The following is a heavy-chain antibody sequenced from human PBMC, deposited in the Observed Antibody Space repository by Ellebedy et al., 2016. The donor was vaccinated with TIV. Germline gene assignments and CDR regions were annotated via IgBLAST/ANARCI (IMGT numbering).Heavy chain of an antibody. Sequence: GESLKISCVASGFTFSHYWMSWVRQAPGKGLEWVANIKQDASERYYVDSVKGRFSISRDNAKNSIYLQMNSLRDEDTAVYYCARDQWLGRAYYFDSWGQGILLIVSS. D-gene: IGHD6-19*01. CDR3: ARDQWLGRAYYFDS. V-gene: IGHV3-7*01. J-gene: IGHJ4*02. CDR1: GFTFSHYW. CDR2: IKQDASER.